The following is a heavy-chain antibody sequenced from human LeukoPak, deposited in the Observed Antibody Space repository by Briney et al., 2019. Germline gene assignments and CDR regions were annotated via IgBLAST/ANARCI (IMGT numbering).Heavy chain of an antibody. Sequence: PGGSLRLSCAASGFTFTRYGMSWVRQAPGKGLEWVSSISGSGDSTYYADSVKGRFTISRDNSKNTLYLQMNSLRAEDTAVYYCANPLFDYWGQGTLVTVSS. CDR2: ISGSGDST. CDR3: ANPLFDY. J-gene: IGHJ4*02. V-gene: IGHV3-23*01. CDR1: GFTFTRYG.